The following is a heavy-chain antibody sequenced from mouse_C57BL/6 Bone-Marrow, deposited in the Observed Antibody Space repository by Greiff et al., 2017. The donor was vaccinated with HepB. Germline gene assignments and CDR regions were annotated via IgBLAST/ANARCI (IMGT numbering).Heavy chain of an antibody. CDR2: INPNNGGT. D-gene: IGHD1-1*01. Sequence: EVQLQQSGPELVKPGASVKISCKASGYTFTDYYMNWVKQSHGKSLEWIGDINPNNGGTSYNQKFKGKATLTVDKSSSTAYMELRSLTSEDSAVYYCARGTTVVATEDYWGQGTTLTVSS. V-gene: IGHV1-26*01. CDR3: ARGTTVVATEDY. CDR1: GYTFTDYY. J-gene: IGHJ2*01.